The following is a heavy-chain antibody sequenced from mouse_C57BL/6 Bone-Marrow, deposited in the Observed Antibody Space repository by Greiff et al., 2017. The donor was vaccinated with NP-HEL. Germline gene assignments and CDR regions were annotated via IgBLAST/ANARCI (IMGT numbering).Heavy chain of an antibody. Sequence: EVKLMESGGDLVKPGGSLKLSCAASGFTFSSYGMSWVRQTPDKRLEWVATISSGGSYTYYPDSVKGRFTISRDNAKNTLYLQMSSLKSEDTAMYYCARQDGYYGRDFDYWGQGTTLTVSS. CDR3: ARQDGYYGRDFDY. CDR1: GFTFSSYG. D-gene: IGHD2-3*01. J-gene: IGHJ2*01. V-gene: IGHV5-6*01. CDR2: ISSGGSYT.